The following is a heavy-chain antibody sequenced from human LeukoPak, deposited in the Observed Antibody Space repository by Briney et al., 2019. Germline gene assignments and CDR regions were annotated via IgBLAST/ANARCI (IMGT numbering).Heavy chain of an antibody. J-gene: IGHJ4*02. Sequence: GGSLGLSCAASGFTFNNYVMSWVRQAPGKGLEWVSGIDYSGGNTNYADSVLGRFTVSRDNSKNTLYLQMNSLRAEDTAVYYCVATRVCGGVLLRPNCLYFENWGQGTLVSVSS. V-gene: IGHV3-23*01. CDR2: IDYSGGNT. D-gene: IGHD3-10*01. CDR1: GFTFNNYV. CDR3: VATRVCGGVLLRPNCLYFEN.